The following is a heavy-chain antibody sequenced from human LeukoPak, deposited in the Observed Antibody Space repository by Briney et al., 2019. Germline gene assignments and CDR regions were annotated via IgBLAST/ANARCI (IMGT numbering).Heavy chain of an antibody. D-gene: IGHD2-15*01. CDR3: ARVSSGVYFDY. V-gene: IGHV4-59*01. CDR1: GGSISSYY. J-gene: IGHJ4*02. CDR2: IYYSGST. Sequence: PSETLSLTCTVSGGSISSYYWSWIRQPPGKGLELIGYIYYSGSTNYNPSLKSRVTISVDTSKNQFSLKLSSVTAADMAVYYCARVSSGVYFDYWGQGTLVTVSS.